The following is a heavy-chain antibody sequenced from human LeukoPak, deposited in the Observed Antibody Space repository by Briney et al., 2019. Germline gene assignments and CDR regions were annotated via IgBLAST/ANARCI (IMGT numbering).Heavy chain of an antibody. D-gene: IGHD3-22*01. J-gene: IGHJ4*02. CDR2: ISGSGGST. V-gene: IGHV3-23*01. CDR3: AKAGKVVITLGD. CDR1: GFTFSSDA. Sequence: PGGSLRLSCAASGFTFSSDAMSWVRQAPGKGLEWVSAISGSGGSTYYADSVKGRFTISRDNSKNTLYLQMNSLRAEDTAVYYCAKAGKVVITLGDWGQGTLVTVSS.